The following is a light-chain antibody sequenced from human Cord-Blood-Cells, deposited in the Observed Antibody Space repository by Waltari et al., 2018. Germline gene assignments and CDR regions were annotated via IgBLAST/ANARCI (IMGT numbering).Light chain of an antibody. V-gene: IGKV3-20*01. CDR1: QSVSRSY. J-gene: IGKJ1*01. Sequence: EIVLTQSPGTLPLSPGERATLSCRASQSVSRSYLAWYQQKPGHAPRLLIFGASSRATGIPDRFSGSGSGTDFTLTISRLEPEDFAVYYCQQYGSSPTFGQGTKVEIK. CDR2: GAS. CDR3: QQYGSSPT.